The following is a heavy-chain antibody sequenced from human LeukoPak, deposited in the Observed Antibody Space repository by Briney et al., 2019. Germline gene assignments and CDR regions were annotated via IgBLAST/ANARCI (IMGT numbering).Heavy chain of an antibody. V-gene: IGHV4-34*01. D-gene: IGHD3-10*01. CDR1: GGSFSGYY. CDR3: ARGGLSIAYYYGSGSYYSSWFDP. J-gene: IGHJ5*02. Sequence: SETLSLTCAVYGGSFSGYYWSWIRQPPGKGLEWIGEINHSGSTNYNPSLKSRVTISVDTSKNQFSLKLSSVTAADTAVYYCARGGLSIAYYYGSGSYYSSWFDPWGQGTLVTVSS. CDR2: INHSGST.